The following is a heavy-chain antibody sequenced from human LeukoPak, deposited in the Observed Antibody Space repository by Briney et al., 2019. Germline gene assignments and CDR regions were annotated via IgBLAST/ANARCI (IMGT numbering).Heavy chain of an antibody. V-gene: IGHV1-18*01. J-gene: IGHJ5*02. CDR3: ARAEEDIVATTYLSAELDP. D-gene: IGHD5-12*01. CDR1: GFTFTSYG. Sequence: GGTLRLSCAASGFTFTSYGISWVRQAPGQGLEWMGWISAYNGNTNYAQKLQGRVTMTTDTSTSTAYMELRSLRSDDTAVYYCARAEEDIVATTYLSAELDPWGQGTLVTVSS. CDR2: ISAYNGNT.